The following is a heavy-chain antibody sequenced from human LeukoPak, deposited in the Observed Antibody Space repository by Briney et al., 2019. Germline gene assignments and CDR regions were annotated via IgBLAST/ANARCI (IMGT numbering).Heavy chain of an antibody. D-gene: IGHD3-10*01. V-gene: IGHV3-15*01. CDR1: GFTFSNAW. Sequence: PGGSLRLSCTASGFTFSNAWMSWVRQAPGKGLEWVGRIKSKTDGGTTDYAAPVKGRFTISRDDSKNTLYLQMNSLKTEDTAVYYCTASITMVRGAYDYWGQGTLVTVSS. CDR3: TASITMVRGAYDY. J-gene: IGHJ4*02. CDR2: IKSKTDGGTT.